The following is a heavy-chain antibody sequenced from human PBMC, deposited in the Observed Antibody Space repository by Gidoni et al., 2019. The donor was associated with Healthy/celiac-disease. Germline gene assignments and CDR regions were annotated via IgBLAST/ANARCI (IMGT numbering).Heavy chain of an antibody. D-gene: IGHD1-26*01. CDR2: ISYDGSNK. Sequence: QVQLVESGGGVVQPGRSLRLSCAASGFTFSSYGMHWVRQAPGKGLEWVAVISYDGSNKYYADSVKGRFTISRDNSKNTLYLQMNSLRAEDTAVYYCAKDGGYSGSLGVDYWGQGTLVTVSS. CDR3: AKDGGYSGSLGVDY. V-gene: IGHV3-30*18. J-gene: IGHJ4*02. CDR1: GFTFSSYG.